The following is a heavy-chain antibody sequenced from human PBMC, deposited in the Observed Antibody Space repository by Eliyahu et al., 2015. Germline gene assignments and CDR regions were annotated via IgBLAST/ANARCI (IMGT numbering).Heavy chain of an antibody. CDR1: GFTFSSYG. D-gene: IGHD2-15*01. V-gene: IGHV3-30*03. CDR2: ISYDGSNK. CDR3: ATVPGYCSGGSCYSTDY. J-gene: IGHJ4*02. Sequence: QVQLVESGGGVVQPGRSLRLSCAASGFTFSSYGMHWVRQAXGKGLEWVAVISYDGSNKYYADSVKGRFTISRDNSKNTLYLQMNSLRAEDTAVYYCATVPGYCSGGSCYSTDYWGQGTLVTVSS.